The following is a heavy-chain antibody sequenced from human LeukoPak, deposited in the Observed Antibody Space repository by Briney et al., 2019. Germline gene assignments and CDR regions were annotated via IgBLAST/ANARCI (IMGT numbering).Heavy chain of an antibody. CDR2: IYHSGST. CDR1: GYSISSGYY. CDR3: ARDGYMITFGGVIVPTYYFDY. D-gene: IGHD3-16*02. V-gene: IGHV4-38-2*02. J-gene: IGHJ4*02. Sequence: SETLSLTCTVSGYSISSGYYWGWIRQPPGKGLEWIGSIYHSGSTYYNPSLKSRVTISVDTSKNQFSLKLSSVTAADTAVYYCARDGYMITFGGVIVPTYYFDYWGQGTLVTVSS.